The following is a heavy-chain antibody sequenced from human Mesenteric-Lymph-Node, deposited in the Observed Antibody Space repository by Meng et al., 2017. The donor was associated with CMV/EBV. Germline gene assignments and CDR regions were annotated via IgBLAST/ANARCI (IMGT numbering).Heavy chain of an antibody. J-gene: IGHJ2*01. Sequence: FSVSSNAMSWVRQAPGKGLEWVSVSDSGGSTSYADSVKGRFTFFRDSSRNTLYLQMNSLRAEDTAVYYCARVAPDSSGYYFWYFDLWGRGTLVTVSS. V-gene: IGHV3-66*01. CDR1: FSVSSNA. CDR2: SDSGGST. CDR3: ARVAPDSSGYYFWYFDL. D-gene: IGHD3-22*01.